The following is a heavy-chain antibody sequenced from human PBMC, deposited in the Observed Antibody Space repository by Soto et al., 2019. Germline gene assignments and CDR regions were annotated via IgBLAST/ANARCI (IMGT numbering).Heavy chain of an antibody. CDR2: INPNSGDT. J-gene: IGHJ4*02. CDR3: ARARRGYSYGYNYFDY. V-gene: IGHV1-2*02. CDR1: GYTFTGYY. D-gene: IGHD5-18*01. Sequence: ASVKVSCKASGYTFTGYYMHWVRQAPGQGLEWMGWINPNSGDTNYAQKFQGRVTMTRDTSISTAYMELSSLRSDDTAVYYCARARRGYSYGYNYFDYWGQGTLVTVSS.